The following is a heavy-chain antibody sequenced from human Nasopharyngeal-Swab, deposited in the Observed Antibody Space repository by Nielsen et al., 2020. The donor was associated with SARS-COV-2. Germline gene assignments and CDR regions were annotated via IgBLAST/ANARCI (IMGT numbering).Heavy chain of an antibody. CDR3: ATTGSYKFDY. D-gene: IGHD1-26*01. CDR2: ISSNGGST. V-gene: IGHV3-64D*06. J-gene: IGHJ4*02. Sequence: GESLKITGSASGFTVSSYAMHWVRQAPGKGLEYVSAISSNGGSTYYADSVKGRFTISRDNSKNTLYLQMSSLRAEDTAVYYCATTGSYKFDYWGQGTLVTVSS. CDR1: GFTVSSYA.